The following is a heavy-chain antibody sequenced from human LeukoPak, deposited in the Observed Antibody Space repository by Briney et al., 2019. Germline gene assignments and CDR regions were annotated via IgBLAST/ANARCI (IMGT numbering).Heavy chain of an antibody. CDR1: GSTFYDYG. D-gene: IGHD3-10*01. CDR3: ARVKLLYGSGIGDAFDI. V-gene: IGHV3-20*04. CDR2: INWNGGST. Sequence: PGGSLRLPCAASGSTFYDYGMSWVRQAPGKGLEWVSGINWNGGSTGNEDSVKGRFTISRDDAKNSLYLQMNSLRAEDTALYYCARVKLLYGSGIGDAFDIWGQGTMVTVSS. J-gene: IGHJ3*02.